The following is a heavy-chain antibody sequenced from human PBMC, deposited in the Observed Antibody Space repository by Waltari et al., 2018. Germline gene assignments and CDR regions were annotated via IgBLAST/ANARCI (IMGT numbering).Heavy chain of an antibody. CDR3: ARDEYGVAVAGL. J-gene: IGHJ4*02. D-gene: IGHD6-19*01. V-gene: IGHV1-69*05. Sequence: QVQLVQSGAEVKKPGSSVKVSCKASGGTFSSYAISCVRQAHGQGLEWMGGIIPILGTANYAQKCQGRVTITTDESTSTAYMELSSLRSEDTAVYYCARDEYGVAVAGLWGQGTLVTVSA. CDR1: GGTFSSYA. CDR2: IIPILGTA.